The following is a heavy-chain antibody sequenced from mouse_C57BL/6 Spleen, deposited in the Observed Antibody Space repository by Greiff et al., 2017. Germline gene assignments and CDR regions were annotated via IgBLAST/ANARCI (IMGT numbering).Heavy chain of an antibody. D-gene: IGHD1-1*01. Sequence: QVQLQQPGAELVRPGSSVKLSCKASGYTFTSYWMHWVKQRPIQGLEWIGNIDPSDSETHYNQKFKDKATLTVDKSSSTAYMQLISLTSADSAVYYLARTHDSSPSSFDVWGKGTTVTVSS. CDR1: GYTFTSYW. CDR3: ARTHDSSPSSFDV. J-gene: IGHJ1*03. V-gene: IGHV1-52*01. CDR2: IDPSDSET.